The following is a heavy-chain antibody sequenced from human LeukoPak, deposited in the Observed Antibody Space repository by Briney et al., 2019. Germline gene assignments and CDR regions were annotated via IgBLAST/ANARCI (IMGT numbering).Heavy chain of an antibody. V-gene: IGHV1-18*01. CDR2: ISGYSGHT. J-gene: IGHJ4*02. D-gene: IGHD3-10*01. CDR3: ARDPAFRGAQMEY. CDR1: GYTFSSYD. Sequence: ASVKVSCKTSGYTFSSYDITWVRQAPGQGLEWMGWISGYSGHTKYAQRFQGRVTMTTDAITNTAYLELRSLRSDDTAVYYCARDPAFRGAQMEYWGQGTLVTVSS.